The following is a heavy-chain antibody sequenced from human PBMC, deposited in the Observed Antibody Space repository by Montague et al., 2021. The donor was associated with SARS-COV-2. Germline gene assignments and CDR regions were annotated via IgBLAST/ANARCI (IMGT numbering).Heavy chain of an antibody. CDR3: ASQEVDTAMDRNYYYYGMDV. J-gene: IGHJ6*02. CDR1: GGSISSYY. V-gene: IGHV4-59*01. Sequence: SETLSLTCTVSGGSISSYYWSWIRQPPGKGLEWIGYIYYSESTNYNPSLKSRVTISVDTSKNQFSLKLSSVTAADTAVYYCASQEVDTAMDRNYYYYGMDVWGQGTTVTVSS. D-gene: IGHD5-18*01. CDR2: IYYSEST.